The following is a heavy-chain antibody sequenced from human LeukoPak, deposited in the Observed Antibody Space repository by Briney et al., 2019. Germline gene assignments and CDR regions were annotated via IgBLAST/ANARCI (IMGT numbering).Heavy chain of an antibody. CDR2: ISGSGGST. D-gene: IGHD6-13*01. J-gene: IGHJ4*02. CDR1: GFTFSSYA. CDR3: AKVDGWGYSNRKLDY. Sequence: GGSLRLSCAASGFTFSSYAMSWVRQAPGKGLEWVSAISGSGGSTYYADSVKGRFTISRDNSKNTLYLQMNSLRAEDTAVYYCAKVDGWGYSNRKLDYWGQGTLVTVSS. V-gene: IGHV3-23*01.